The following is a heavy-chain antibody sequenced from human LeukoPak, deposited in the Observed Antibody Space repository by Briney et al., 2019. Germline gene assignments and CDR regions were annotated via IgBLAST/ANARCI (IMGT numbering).Heavy chain of an antibody. Sequence: GGSLRLSCAASGFTFSTYTMNWVRQAPGKGLEWVSSITSSSRYIYYADSVKGRFIISRDNAKNSLYLQMNSLRAEDTAIYYCATSPRELEFDYWGQGTLVTVSS. J-gene: IGHJ4*02. V-gene: IGHV3-21*01. D-gene: IGHD1-1*01. CDR3: ATSPRELEFDY. CDR2: ITSSSRYI. CDR1: GFTFSTYT.